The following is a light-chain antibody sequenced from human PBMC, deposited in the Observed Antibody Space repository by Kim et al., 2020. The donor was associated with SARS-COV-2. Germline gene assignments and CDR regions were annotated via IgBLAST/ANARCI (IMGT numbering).Light chain of an antibody. J-gene: IGKJ1*01. CDR2: AAS. CDR1: QGIRND. V-gene: IGKV1-6*01. CDR3: LHDYTYPWT. Sequence: AVQMTQSPSSLSASIGDRVTITCRPSQGIRNDLSWYQQKPGQAPKVLVYAASSLQPGVPSRFSGSGSDTDFTLTISSLQPEDAATYYCLHDYTYPWTFGQGTKVDIK.